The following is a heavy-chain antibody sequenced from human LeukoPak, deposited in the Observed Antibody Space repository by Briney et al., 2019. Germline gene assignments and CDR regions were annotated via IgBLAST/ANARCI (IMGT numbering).Heavy chain of an antibody. V-gene: IGHV4-59*08. CDR2: IYYSGST. Sequence: SETLSLTCTVSGGSISSYYWSWIRQPPGKGLEGIGYIYYSGSTNYNTSLNSRVTISVDTSKNQFSVKLSSVTAADTAVYYCARLRGGSYYENIYFDYWGQGTLVTVSS. D-gene: IGHD1-26*01. CDR1: GGSISSYY. J-gene: IGHJ4*02. CDR3: ARLRGGSYYENIYFDY.